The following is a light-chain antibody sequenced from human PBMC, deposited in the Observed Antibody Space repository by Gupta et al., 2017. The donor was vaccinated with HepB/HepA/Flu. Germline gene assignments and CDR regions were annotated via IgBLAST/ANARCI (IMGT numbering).Light chain of an antibody. CDR2: SNN. V-gene: IGLV1-44*01. CDR3: AAWDDSLSGPV. CDR1: RSNIGSNT. J-gene: IGLJ3*02. Sequence: SVLTQPPSASGTPGQRVTISCSGSRSNIGSNTVNWYQQPPGTAPKLLIYSNNQRPSGVPDRFSGSKSGTSASLAISGLRSEDEADYYCAAWDDSLSGPVFGGGAKLTVL.